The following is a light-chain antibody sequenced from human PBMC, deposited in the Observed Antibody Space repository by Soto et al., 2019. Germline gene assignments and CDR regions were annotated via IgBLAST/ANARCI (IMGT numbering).Light chain of an antibody. CDR3: QHSYSSPT. V-gene: IGKV1-39*01. CDR2: ATS. CDR1: QNIFTY. J-gene: IGKJ2*01. Sequence: DIQVTQSPSSLSASVGDRVTITCRASQNIFTYLNWYQQRPGKAPNLLIYATSNLQSGVPSRFSGSGSGTDFTLTISSLQPEDFATYYCQHSYSSPTFDQGTKVEIK.